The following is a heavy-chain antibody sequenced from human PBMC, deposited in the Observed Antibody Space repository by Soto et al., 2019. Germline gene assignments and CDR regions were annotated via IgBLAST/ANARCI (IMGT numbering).Heavy chain of an antibody. D-gene: IGHD6-13*01. J-gene: IGHJ4*02. Sequence: EVQLLESGGGLVQPGGSLRLSCAASGFTFSSYAMSWVRQAPGKGLEWVSAISGSGLSTYYADSVKGRFTISRDNSKNTLYLQMNSLRPEDTAVYYCAKGRGPYSSIWVREDYWGQGTLITVSS. CDR1: GFTFSSYA. CDR3: AKGRGPYSSIWVREDY. CDR2: ISGSGLST. V-gene: IGHV3-23*01.